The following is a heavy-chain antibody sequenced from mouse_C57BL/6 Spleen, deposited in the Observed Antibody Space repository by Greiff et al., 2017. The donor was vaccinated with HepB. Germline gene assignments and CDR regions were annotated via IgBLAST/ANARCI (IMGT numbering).Heavy chain of an antibody. D-gene: IGHD1-1*01. CDR2: ISDGGSYT. Sequence: EVQRVESGGGLVKPGGSLKLSCAASGFTFSSYAMSWVRQTPEKRLEWVATISDGGSYTYYPDNVKGRFTISRDNAKNNLYLQMSHLKSEDTAMYYCARYYYGSSYYFDYWGQGTTLTVSS. CDR1: GFTFSSYA. CDR3: ARYYYGSSYYFDY. J-gene: IGHJ2*01. V-gene: IGHV5-4*01.